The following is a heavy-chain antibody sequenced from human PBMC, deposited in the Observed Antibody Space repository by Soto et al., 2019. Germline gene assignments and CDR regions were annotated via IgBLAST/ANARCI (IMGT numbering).Heavy chain of an antibody. J-gene: IGHJ1*01. CDR1: GDSISTRSNY. Sequence: QLQLQESGPGLVKPSETLSLTCTVSGDSISTRSNYWAWIRQPPGKGLVWIGSIYYTGGTYYNPSLKSRVTLFLDTSKNQFSLNLSSVTAADTAVYYCAREGPPIRAHNPPEYFQHWGQGTPVTVSS. CDR3: AREGPPIRAHNPPEYFQH. V-gene: IGHV4-39*02. CDR2: IYYTGGT.